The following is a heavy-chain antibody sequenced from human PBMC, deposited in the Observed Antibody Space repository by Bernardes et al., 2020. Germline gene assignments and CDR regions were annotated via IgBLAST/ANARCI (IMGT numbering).Heavy chain of an antibody. CDR2: VYYSGS. CDR1: GGSISNSSYY. V-gene: IGHV4-39*01. Sequence: SETLSLTCTVSGGSISNSSYYWGWIRQPPGKGLEWIGSVYYSGSNYRPSLKSRVTISVDTSKNQFSLKMRSVTAADTAVYYCARRYSSSSPFFDYWGQGTLVTVSS. J-gene: IGHJ4*02. CDR3: ARRYSSSSPFFDY. D-gene: IGHD6-6*01.